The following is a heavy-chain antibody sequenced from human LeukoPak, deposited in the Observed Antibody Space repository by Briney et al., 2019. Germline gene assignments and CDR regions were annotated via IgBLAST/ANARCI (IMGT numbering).Heavy chain of an antibody. Sequence: GGSLRLSCTASGFTFGDYAMSWFRQAPGKGLEWVGFIRSKAYGGTTEYAASVKGRFTISRDDSKSIAYLQMNSLKTEDTAVYYCTRRKGVINFDYWGQGTLVTVSS. CDR1: GFTFGDYA. CDR3: TRRKGVINFDY. CDR2: IRSKAYGGTT. D-gene: IGHD2-21*01. J-gene: IGHJ4*02. V-gene: IGHV3-49*03.